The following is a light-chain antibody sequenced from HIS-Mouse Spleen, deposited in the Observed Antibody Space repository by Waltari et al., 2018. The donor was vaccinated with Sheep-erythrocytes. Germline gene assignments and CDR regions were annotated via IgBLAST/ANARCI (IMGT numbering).Light chain of an antibody. V-gene: IGLV3-21*02. J-gene: IGLJ2*01. CDR1: NIGSKS. CDR3: QVWDSSSDPVV. CDR2: DDS. Sequence: SYVLTQPPSVSVAPGQTARITCGGNNIGSKSVPWYQQKPGRAPVLVVYDDSDRPSGIPERFSGSNSGNTATLTISRVEAGDEADYYCQVWDSSSDPVVFGGGTKLTVL.